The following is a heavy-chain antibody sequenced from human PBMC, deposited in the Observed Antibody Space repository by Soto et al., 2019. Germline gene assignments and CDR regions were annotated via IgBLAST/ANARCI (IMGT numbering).Heavy chain of an antibody. CDR3: AREPISTPRGVTQVDP. V-gene: IGHV4-31*03. Sequence: QVRLQESGPGLVRPSQTLSLTCNVSGAPISSGGFYWSWIRQHPGKGPEWIGYIYNSGTTFYNPSLRSRVTMSLDAAKNHFSLELRSVTVADTAVYYCAREPISTPRGVTQVDPWGQGTQVTVSS. D-gene: IGHD3-10*01. CDR2: IYNSGTT. J-gene: IGHJ5*02. CDR1: GAPISSGGFY.